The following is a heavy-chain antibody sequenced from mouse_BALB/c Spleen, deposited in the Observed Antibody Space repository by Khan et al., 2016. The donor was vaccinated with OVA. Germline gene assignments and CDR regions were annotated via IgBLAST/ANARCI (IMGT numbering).Heavy chain of an antibody. CDR2: INPSTGYT. J-gene: IGHJ2*01. Sequence: QVQLQQSGAELAKPGASVKMSCKASGYTFANYWMHWVKQRPGQGLDWIGYINPSTGYTDYNQKFKDKATLTADKSSSTAYMQLSSLTSEDSAFSYCSRLVSSYGTAFVYWGQGTTLAVSS. V-gene: IGHV1-7*01. CDR3: SRLVSSYGTAFVY. CDR1: GYTFANYW. D-gene: IGHD1-1*01.